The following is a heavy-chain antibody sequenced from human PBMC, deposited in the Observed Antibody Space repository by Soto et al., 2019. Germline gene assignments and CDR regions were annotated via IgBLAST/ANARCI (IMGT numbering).Heavy chain of an antibody. CDR1: GDSISSCKKY. CDR2: IYSSGST. CDR3: ARVPSPFYYYYAMDV. Sequence: SETLSLTYTVSGDSISSCKKYWSWIRQPPGKGLEWIGYIYSSGSTYYNPSLKSRLSISLHTSDNQFSLKFDSVTDADSAVYYCARVPSPFYYYYAMDVWGHGTTVT. J-gene: IGHJ6*02. D-gene: IGHD3-16*01. V-gene: IGHV4-30-4*08.